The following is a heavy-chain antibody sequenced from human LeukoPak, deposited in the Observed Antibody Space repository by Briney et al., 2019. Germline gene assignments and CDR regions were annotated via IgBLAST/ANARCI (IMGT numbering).Heavy chain of an antibody. CDR2: IYYSGST. V-gene: IGHV4-39*07. Sequence: SSETLSLTCTVSGGSISSSSYYWGWIRQPPGKGLEWIGSIYYSGSTYYNPSLKSRVTISVDTSKNQFSLKLSSVTAADTAVYYCARDKNGSFKYWGQGTLVTLSS. CDR1: GGSISSSSYY. J-gene: IGHJ4*02. CDR3: ARDKNGSFKY. D-gene: IGHD1-26*01.